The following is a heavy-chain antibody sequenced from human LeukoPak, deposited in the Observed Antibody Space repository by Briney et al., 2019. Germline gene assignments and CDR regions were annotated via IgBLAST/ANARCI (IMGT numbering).Heavy chain of an antibody. CDR2: INHSGST. V-gene: IGHV4-34*01. Sequence: SETLSLTCAVYGGSFSGYYWSWIRQPPGKGLEWIGEINHSGSTNYNPSLKSRVTISVDTSKNQFSLKLSSVTAADTAVYYCARGTAAADYWGQGTLVTVSS. CDR3: ARGTAAADY. D-gene: IGHD6-13*01. J-gene: IGHJ4*02. CDR1: GGSFSGYY.